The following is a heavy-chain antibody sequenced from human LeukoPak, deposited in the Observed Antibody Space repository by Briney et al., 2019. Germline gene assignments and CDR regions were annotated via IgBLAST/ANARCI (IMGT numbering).Heavy chain of an antibody. CDR2: VHPGDSDT. D-gene: IGHD5-24*01. J-gene: IGHJ4*02. V-gene: IGHV5-51*01. Sequence: GESLKISCKGSGYTFTSYWIGWVRQMPPRGLEYMGIVHPGDSDTRYSPSFQGQVTISVDRSSSTAYLQWSRLKASDTAMYYCATHPGGLQSGFDNWGQGTLVTVSS. CDR3: ATHPGGLQSGFDN. CDR1: GYTFTSYW.